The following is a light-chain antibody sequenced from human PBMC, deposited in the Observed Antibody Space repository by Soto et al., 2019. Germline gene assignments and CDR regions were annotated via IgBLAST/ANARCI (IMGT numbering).Light chain of an antibody. CDR3: QSYYSSLSGYV. CDR2: ENN. V-gene: IGLV1-40*01. CDR1: SSNIGAGYE. J-gene: IGLJ1*01. Sequence: QSVLTQPPSVSEAPGQRVTISCTGSSSNIGAGYEAHWYQQVPGTAPKLLIYENNNRPSGVPDRFSGSESGTSASLAITGLQAEDEAEYYCQSYYSSLSGYVFGTGTKVTVL.